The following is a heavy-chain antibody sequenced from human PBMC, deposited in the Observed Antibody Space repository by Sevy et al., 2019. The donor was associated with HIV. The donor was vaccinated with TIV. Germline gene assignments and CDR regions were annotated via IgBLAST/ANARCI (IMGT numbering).Heavy chain of an antibody. V-gene: IGHV5-51*01. CDR3: ARLRGGSYGADAFDI. Sequence: GESLKISCKGSGYSFTSYWIGWVRQMPGKGLEWMGIIYPGDSDTRYSPSFQGQVTISADKSISTAYLQWSSLKASDTAMYYCARLRGGSYGADAFDIWGQGTMVTVSS. D-gene: IGHD5-18*01. CDR1: GYSFTSYW. J-gene: IGHJ3*02. CDR2: IYPGDSDT.